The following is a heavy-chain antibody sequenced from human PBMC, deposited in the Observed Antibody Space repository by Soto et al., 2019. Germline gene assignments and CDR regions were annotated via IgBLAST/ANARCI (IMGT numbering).Heavy chain of an antibody. J-gene: IGHJ6*02. CDR2: VGGSGGAT. CDR1: FSTYC. Sequence: FSTYCMNWLRPVPGKGLELVSRVGGSGGATDYAESVKGRFTVSRDNCKSTLILQMDSLTAEDTSVYYCAKCLGGYNYYGLDVWGQGTTVRVSS. D-gene: IGHD6-13*01. CDR3: AKCLGGYNYYGLDV. V-gene: IGHV3-23*01.